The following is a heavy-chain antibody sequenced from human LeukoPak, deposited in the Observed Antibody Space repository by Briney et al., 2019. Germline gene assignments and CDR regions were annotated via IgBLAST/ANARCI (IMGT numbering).Heavy chain of an antibody. D-gene: IGHD3-22*01. CDR1: GYTFTSYD. CDR2: MNPNSGNT. V-gene: IGHV1-8*01. CDR3: ARDSNYDSSGYVDY. Sequence: ASVKVSCKASGYTFTSYDINWVRQATGQGLEWMGWMNPNSGNTGYAQKFQGRVTMTRNTSISTAYMELSSLRAEDTAVYYCARDSNYDSSGYVDYWGQGTLVTVSS. J-gene: IGHJ4*02.